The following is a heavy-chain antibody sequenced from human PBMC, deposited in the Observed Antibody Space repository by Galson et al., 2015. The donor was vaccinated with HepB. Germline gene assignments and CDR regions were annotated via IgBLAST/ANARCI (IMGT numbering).Heavy chain of an antibody. CDR3: AKGYGLFDS. D-gene: IGHD5-18*01. Sequence: SLRLSCAASGFAFDTHAMSWVRQAPGRGLEWISGIRGNGYSTFYADSVKGRFTVSRDNSTTMLYLQMISLRAEDAVLYFCAKGYGLFDSWGQGILVTVSS. CDR2: IRGNGYST. CDR1: GFAFDTHA. J-gene: IGHJ5*01. V-gene: IGHV3-23*01.